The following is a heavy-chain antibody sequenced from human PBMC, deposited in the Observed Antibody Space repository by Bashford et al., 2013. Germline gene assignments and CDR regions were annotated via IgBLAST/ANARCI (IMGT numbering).Heavy chain of an antibody. CDR3: AKSPSGYYDY. Sequence: VRQAPGKGLEWISTISGGAGNTDYADSVKGRFTISRDNSKNTVYMQMNSLRAEDTAVYYCAKSPSGYYDYWGQGTLVTVSS. CDR2: ISGGAGNT. J-gene: IGHJ4*02. V-gene: IGHV3-23*01. D-gene: IGHD3-22*01.